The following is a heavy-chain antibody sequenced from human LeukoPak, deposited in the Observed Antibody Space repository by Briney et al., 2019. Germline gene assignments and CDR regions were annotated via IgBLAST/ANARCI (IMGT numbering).Heavy chain of an antibody. CDR1: GYTFTGYY. CDR2: ISAYNGNT. Sequence: ASVKVSCKASGYTFTGYYMHWVRQAPGQGLEWMGWISAYNGNTNYAQKLQGRVTMTTDTSTSTAYMELRSLRSDDTAVYYCARDRSSTIDYWGQGTLVTVSS. CDR3: ARDRSSTIDY. J-gene: IGHJ4*02. V-gene: IGHV1-18*04. D-gene: IGHD2-2*01.